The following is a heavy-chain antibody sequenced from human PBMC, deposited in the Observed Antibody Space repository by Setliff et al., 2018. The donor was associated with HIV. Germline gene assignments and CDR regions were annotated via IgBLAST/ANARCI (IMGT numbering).Heavy chain of an antibody. CDR3: ARHANTVTTVFVDYFDY. J-gene: IGHJ4*02. D-gene: IGHD4-17*01. CDR2: IYQTGVT. CDR1: GYSISSGYY. V-gene: IGHV4-38-2*01. Sequence: TLSLTCAVSGYSISSGYYWGWIRQPPGKGLEWIGSIYQTGVTYYNPSLKSRVTISVDTSKNQFSLNLSSVTAADTAIYYCARHANTVTTVFVDYFDYWGQGTLVTVSS.